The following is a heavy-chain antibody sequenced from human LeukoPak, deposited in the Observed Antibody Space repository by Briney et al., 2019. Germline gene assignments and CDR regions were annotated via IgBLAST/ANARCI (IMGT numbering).Heavy chain of an antibody. V-gene: IGHV3-30*02. CDR3: ARDPTTTVTPFDY. CDR1: GFTFSSYG. J-gene: IGHJ4*02. CDR2: IRYDGSNK. D-gene: IGHD4-11*01. Sequence: GGSLRLSCAASGFTFSSYGMHWVRQAPGKGLEWVAFIRYDGSNKYYADSVKGRFTISRDDAKNSLYLQMNSLRAEDTAVYYCARDPTTTVTPFDYWGQGTLVTVSS.